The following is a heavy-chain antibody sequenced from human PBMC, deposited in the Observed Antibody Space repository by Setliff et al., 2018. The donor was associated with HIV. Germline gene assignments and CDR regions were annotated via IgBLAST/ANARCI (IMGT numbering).Heavy chain of an antibody. CDR2: ISGSGDIT. CDR3: AKTQTVITVYGPFDS. Sequence: PGGFLRLSCAASGFSFRSYAVSWVRQAPGKGLEWVSVISGSGDITYYRESVKGRFTVSRDNSNNTVYLQMNRLRAEDTAMYYCAKTQTVITVYGPFDSWGQGTPVTVSS. CDR1: GFSFRSYA. V-gene: IGHV3-23*01. J-gene: IGHJ4*02. D-gene: IGHD4-4*01.